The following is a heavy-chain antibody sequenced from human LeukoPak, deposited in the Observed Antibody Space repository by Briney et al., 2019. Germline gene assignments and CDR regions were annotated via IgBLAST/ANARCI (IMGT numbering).Heavy chain of an antibody. J-gene: IGHJ4*02. Sequence: PGRSLRPSCAASGFTFSSYAMHWVRQAPGKGLEWVAVISYDGSNKYYADSVKGRFTISRDNSKNTLYLQMNNLRAEDTAVYYCARDDCSSTSCPEGDYWGQGTLVTVSS. V-gene: IGHV3-30-3*01. CDR1: GFTFSSYA. CDR3: ARDDCSSTSCPEGDY. CDR2: ISYDGSNK. D-gene: IGHD2-2*01.